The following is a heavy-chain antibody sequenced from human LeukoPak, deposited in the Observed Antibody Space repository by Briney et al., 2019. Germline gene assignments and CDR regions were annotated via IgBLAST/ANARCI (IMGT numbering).Heavy chain of an antibody. D-gene: IGHD5-24*01. V-gene: IGHV3-73*01. CDR2: IRSKANSYAT. CDR3: TRHGYNYTWDY. Sequence: GGSLRLSCAASGFTYSGSAMHWIRQASGKGLEWVGRIRSKANSYATAYAASVKGRFTISRDDSKNTAYLQMNSLKTEDTAVYYCTRHGYNYTWDYWGQGTLVTVSS. J-gene: IGHJ4*02. CDR1: GFTYSGSA.